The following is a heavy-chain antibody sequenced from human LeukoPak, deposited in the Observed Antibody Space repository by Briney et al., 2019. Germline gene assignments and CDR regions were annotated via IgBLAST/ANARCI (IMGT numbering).Heavy chain of an antibody. D-gene: IGHD2-21*01. Sequence: GGSPRLSCAASGFSFSNYAFHWVRQAPGKGLEWVAVISNDGNSKHYTDSVKGRFTISRDSSKNTLYLQMNSLRAEDTAVYYCARTYLPKSCYYYYYGVDVWGQGTTVTVS. CDR1: GFSFSNYA. V-gene: IGHV3-30-3*01. J-gene: IGHJ6*02. CDR2: ISNDGNSK. CDR3: ARTYLPKSCYYYYYGVDV.